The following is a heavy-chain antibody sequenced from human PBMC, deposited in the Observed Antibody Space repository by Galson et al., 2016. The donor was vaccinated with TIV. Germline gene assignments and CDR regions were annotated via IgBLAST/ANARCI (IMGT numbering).Heavy chain of an antibody. CDR1: GYPVTTHY. V-gene: IGHV1-46*01. D-gene: IGHD2-21*02. J-gene: IGHJ4*02. CDR2: INPSGGGT. Sequence: SVKVSCKASGYPVTTHYMHWVRQGPGQGLEWMGIINPSGGGTTYAQNFQGRLIMTGDTSTSTVYMELSSRRSEDTAVYYCARTQSCGGDCYYFDYWGQGALVTVSS. CDR3: ARTQSCGGDCYYFDY.